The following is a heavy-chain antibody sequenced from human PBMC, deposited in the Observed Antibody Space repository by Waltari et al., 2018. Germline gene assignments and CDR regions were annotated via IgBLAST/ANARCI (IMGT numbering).Heavy chain of an antibody. Sequence: QLQLVQSGAEIKKPGASLNVSCQASGYTFTGYFMHCRRQAPGQGLGWMGWMNHTSHGTKYAQTFQGSVTMSRDKSVSTAYTALGTLTYDYTAVHYCARGPGTEDFDYWGQGTLVTVSS. CDR3: ARGPGTEDFDY. J-gene: IGHJ4*02. CDR2: MNHTSHGT. V-gene: IGHV1-2*02. CDR1: GYTFTGYF.